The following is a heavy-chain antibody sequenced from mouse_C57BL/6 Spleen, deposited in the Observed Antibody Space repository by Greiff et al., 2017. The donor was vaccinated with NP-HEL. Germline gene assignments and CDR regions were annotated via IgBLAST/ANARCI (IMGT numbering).Heavy chain of an antibody. V-gene: IGHV5-4*01. CDR3: AREDDYDYFDY. D-gene: IGHD2-4*01. J-gene: IGHJ2*01. CDR2: ISDGGSYT. CDR1: GFTFSSYA. Sequence: EVQLVESGGGLVKPGGSLKLSCAASGFTFSSYAMSWVRQTPEKRLEWVATISDGGSYTYYPDNVKGRFTISRDNAKNNLYLQMSHLKSEDTAMYYCAREDDYDYFDYWGQGTTLTVSS.